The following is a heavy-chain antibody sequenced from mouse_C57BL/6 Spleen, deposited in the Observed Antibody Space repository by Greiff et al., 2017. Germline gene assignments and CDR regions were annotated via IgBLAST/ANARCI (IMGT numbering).Heavy chain of an antibody. CDR3: ARGEGVYAMDY. CDR2: IYPGDGDT. V-gene: IGHV1-82*01. J-gene: IGHJ4*01. Sequence: QVQLQQSGPELVKPGASVKISCKASGYAFSSSWMNWVKQRPGKGLEWIGRIYPGDGDTNYNGKFKGKATLTADKSSSTAYMQLSRLTSEDSAVYFCARGEGVYAMDYWGQGTSVTVSS. CDR1: GYAFSSSW.